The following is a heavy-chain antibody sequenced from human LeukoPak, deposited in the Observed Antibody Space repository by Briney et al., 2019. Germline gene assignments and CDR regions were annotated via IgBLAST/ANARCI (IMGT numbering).Heavy chain of an antibody. J-gene: IGHJ4*02. D-gene: IGHD5-18*01. Sequence: SETLSLTCTVPGGSISSYYWSWIRQPPGKGLEWIGYIYYSGSTNYNPSLKSRVTISVDTSKNQFSLKLSSVTAADTAVYYCARYTAMVSSGFDYWGQGTLVTVSS. CDR1: GGSISSYY. V-gene: IGHV4-59*01. CDR3: ARYTAMVSSGFDY. CDR2: IYYSGST.